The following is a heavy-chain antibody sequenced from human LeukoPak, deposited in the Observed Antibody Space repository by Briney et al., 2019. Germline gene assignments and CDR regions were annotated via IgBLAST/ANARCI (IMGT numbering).Heavy chain of an antibody. J-gene: IGHJ5*02. D-gene: IGHD3-10*01. CDR1: GYTFTGYY. CDR3: ARRHGSGTHYYGVDP. Sequence: ASVKVSCKASGYTFTGYYMHWVRQAPGQGLEWMGWINPNSGGTNYAQKFQGRVTMTRDTSISTAYMELSSLRSDDTAVYYCARRHGSGTHYYGVDPWGQGTQVTVSS. V-gene: IGHV1-2*02. CDR2: INPNSGGT.